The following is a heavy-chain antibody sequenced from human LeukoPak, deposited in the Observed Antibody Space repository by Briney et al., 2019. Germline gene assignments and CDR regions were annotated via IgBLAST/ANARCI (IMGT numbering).Heavy chain of an antibody. D-gene: IGHD3-3*01. CDR1: GFTFSSYW. CDR3: ARAIGIWSGYSY. J-gene: IGHJ4*02. CDR2: IKQDGSEK. V-gene: IGHV3-7*01. Sequence: GGSQRLSCAASGFTFSSYWMSWVRQAPGKGLEWVADIKQDGSEKNYVDSVKGRFTIYRDNAKNSLYLQMNSLRAEDTAVYYCARAIGIWSGYSYWGQGTLVTVSS.